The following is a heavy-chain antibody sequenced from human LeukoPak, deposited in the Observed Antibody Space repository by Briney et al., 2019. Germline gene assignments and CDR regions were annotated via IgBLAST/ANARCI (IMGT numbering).Heavy chain of an antibody. Sequence: GGAFRLPCAASGLTSSSNGINWCRRAAGEGREGGAFIRYDGSNKYYADSVKGRFTISRDNSKNTLYLQMNSLRAEDTAVYYCAKGPGIEGPQSDYWGQGTLVTVSS. V-gene: IGHV3-30*02. CDR3: AKGPGIEGPQSDY. J-gene: IGHJ4*02. CDR2: IRYDGSNK. CDR1: GLTSSSNG. D-gene: IGHD1-26*01.